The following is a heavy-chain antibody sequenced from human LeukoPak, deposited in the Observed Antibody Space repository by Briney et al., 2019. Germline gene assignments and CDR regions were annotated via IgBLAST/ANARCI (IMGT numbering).Heavy chain of an antibody. V-gene: IGHV3-23*01. CDR1: GFTFTTYG. J-gene: IGHJ4*02. D-gene: IGHD2-2*01. Sequence: GGSLRLSCAASGFTFTTYGMTWVRQAPGKGLEWVSVISGSGDTIYYRDSVKGRFTISRDNSKNTLYLQMNSLRAEDTAVYYCATWVVVPPEDYWGQGTLVTVSS. CDR3: ATWVVVPPEDY. CDR2: ISGSGDTI.